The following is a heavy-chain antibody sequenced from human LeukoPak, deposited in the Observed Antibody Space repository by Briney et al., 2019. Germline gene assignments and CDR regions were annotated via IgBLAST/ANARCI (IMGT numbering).Heavy chain of an antibody. Sequence: GGSLRLSCAASGFTFSSYSMNWVRQAPGKGLEWVSSISSSSSYIYYADSVKGRFTISRDNAKNSLYLQMNSLRAEDTAVYYCARDRDAVTTGIFDYWGQGTLVTASS. D-gene: IGHD4-17*01. CDR3: ARDRDAVTTGIFDY. CDR2: ISSSSSYI. J-gene: IGHJ4*02. CDR1: GFTFSSYS. V-gene: IGHV3-21*01.